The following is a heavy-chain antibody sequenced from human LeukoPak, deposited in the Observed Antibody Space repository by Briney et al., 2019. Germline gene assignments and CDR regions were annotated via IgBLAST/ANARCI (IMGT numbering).Heavy chain of an antibody. CDR3: ARDQGTSGGWPAVGRMGYFDY. CDR2: IWDDGINK. CDR1: GFIFSSSG. J-gene: IGHJ4*02. Sequence: PGGSLRLSCAASGFIFSSSGMHWVRQTPGRGLEWVGIIWDDGINKYYADSVKGRFTISRDNAKNTVYLQMNSLRVEDTAVYYCARDQGTSGGWPAVGRMGYFDYWGQGTLVTVSS. D-gene: IGHD6-19*01. V-gene: IGHV3-33*01.